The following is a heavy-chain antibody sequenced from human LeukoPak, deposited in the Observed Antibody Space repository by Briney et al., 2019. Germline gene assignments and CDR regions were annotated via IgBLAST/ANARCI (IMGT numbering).Heavy chain of an antibody. Sequence: GRSLRLSCAASGFTFSNYAMHWVRQAPGTGLELVAVIWFDGTNKYYGDSLRGRFTISRDNSKNRLYLQMNSLRAEDTAVYYCAKARGSGWHDPWYLDYWGQGTPVTVSS. CDR3: AKARGSGWHDPWYLDY. CDR1: GFTFSNYA. CDR2: IWFDGTNK. J-gene: IGHJ4*02. D-gene: IGHD6-19*01. V-gene: IGHV3-33*06.